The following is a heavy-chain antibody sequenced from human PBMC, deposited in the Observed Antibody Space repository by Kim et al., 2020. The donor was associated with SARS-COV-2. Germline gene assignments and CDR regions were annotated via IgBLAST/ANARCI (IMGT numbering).Heavy chain of an antibody. V-gene: IGHV1-69*13. Sequence: SVKVSCKASGGTFSSYAISWVRQAPGQGLEWMGGIIPIFGTANYAQKFQGRVTITADESTSTAYMELSSLRSEDTAVYYCARDPSYYDSKYYFDYWGQGTLVTVSS. CDR2: IIPIFGTA. D-gene: IGHD1-26*01. CDR3: ARDPSYYDSKYYFDY. J-gene: IGHJ4*02. CDR1: GGTFSSYA.